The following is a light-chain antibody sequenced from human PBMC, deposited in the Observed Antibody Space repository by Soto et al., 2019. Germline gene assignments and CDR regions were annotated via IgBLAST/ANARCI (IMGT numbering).Light chain of an antibody. CDR2: LGS. CDR3: MQALQTHPE. CDR1: QSLLHSNGYNY. V-gene: IGKV2-28*01. J-gene: IGKJ1*01. Sequence: DIVMTQSPLSLPVTPGEPASISCRSSQSLLHSNGYNYLDWYLQKPGQSPQLLIYLGSNRSSGVPDRFSGSGSGTDFTLKISRVEAEDVGVYYCMQALQTHPEFGQGTKVDIK.